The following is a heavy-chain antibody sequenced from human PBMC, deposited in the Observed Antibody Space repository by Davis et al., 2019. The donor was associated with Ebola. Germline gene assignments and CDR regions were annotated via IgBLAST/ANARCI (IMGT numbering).Heavy chain of an antibody. CDR1: GGSISGYY. V-gene: IGHV4-59*08. Sequence: PSETMSRTCTVSGGSISGYYWSWIRQPPGKGLEWIGSIYSSGRTNYNPSLKTRVAMSVDTSKNQFSLNLRSVSAADTAIYYCARHRAPAVIAHFDYWGRGALVTVSS. CDR3: ARHRAPAVIAHFDY. D-gene: IGHD2-2*01. CDR2: IYSSGRT. J-gene: IGHJ4*02.